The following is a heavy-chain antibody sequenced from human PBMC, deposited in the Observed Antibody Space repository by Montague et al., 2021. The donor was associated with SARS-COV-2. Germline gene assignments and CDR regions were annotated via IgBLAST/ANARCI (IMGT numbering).Heavy chain of an antibody. V-gene: IGHV6-1*01. CDR3: TSGREGNYNVMDD. Sequence: CAISGDSVSSNSATWSWVRQSPSRGLEWLGRTYYRSKWYNDYAVSVRGRVTINPDTSKNQFSLQLNSVTPEDTAIYYCTSGREGNYNVMDDWGQGTTVTVSS. J-gene: IGHJ6*02. CDR2: TYYRSKWYN. CDR1: GDSVSSNSAT. D-gene: IGHD1-1*01.